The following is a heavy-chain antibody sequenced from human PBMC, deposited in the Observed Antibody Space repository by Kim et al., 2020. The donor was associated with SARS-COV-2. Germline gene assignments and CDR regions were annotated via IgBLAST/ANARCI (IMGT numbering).Heavy chain of an antibody. CDR3: ARGRIRIFGAAAGTRGYYYYYGMDV. V-gene: IGHV4-34*01. Sequence: SETLSLTCAVYGGSFSGYYWSWIRQPPGKGLEWIGEINHSGSTNYNPSLKSRVTISVDTSKNQFSLKLSSVTAADTAVYYCARGRIRIFGAAAGTRGYYYYYGMDVWGQGTTVTVSS. D-gene: IGHD6-13*01. CDR1: GGSFSGYY. CDR2: INHSGST. J-gene: IGHJ6*02.